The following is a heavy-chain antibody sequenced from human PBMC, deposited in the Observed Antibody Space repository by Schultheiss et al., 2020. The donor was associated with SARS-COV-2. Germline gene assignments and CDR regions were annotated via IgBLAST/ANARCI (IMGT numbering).Heavy chain of an antibody. CDR3: ARDPGSYMLYFDY. CDR2: ISGSADST. Sequence: GGSLRLSCAASGFTFSSYAMSWVRQAPGKGLEWVSAISGSADSTYYANSVKGRFTISRDNSKNTVYLQMNSLRAEDTAVYYCARDPGSYMLYFDYWGQGTLVTVSS. J-gene: IGHJ4*02. CDR1: GFTFSSYA. V-gene: IGHV3-23*01. D-gene: IGHD1-26*01.